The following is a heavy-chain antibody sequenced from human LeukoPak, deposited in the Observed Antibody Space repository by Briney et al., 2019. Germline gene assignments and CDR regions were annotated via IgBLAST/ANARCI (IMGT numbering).Heavy chain of an antibody. CDR1: GFTFSSYG. J-gene: IGHJ4*02. D-gene: IGHD3-22*01. Sequence: GSLRLSCAASGFTFSSYGMHWVRQAPGKGLEWVAVISYDGSNKYYADSVKGRFTISRDNSKNTLYLQMNSLRAEDTAVYYCAKDTTMSVYYFDYWGQGTLVTVSS. CDR2: ISYDGSNK. CDR3: AKDTTMSVYYFDY. V-gene: IGHV3-30*18.